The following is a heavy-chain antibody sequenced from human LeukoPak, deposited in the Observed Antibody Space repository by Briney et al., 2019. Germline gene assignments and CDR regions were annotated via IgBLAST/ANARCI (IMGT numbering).Heavy chain of an antibody. CDR1: GGSISSYY. J-gene: IGHJ4*02. V-gene: IGHV4-59*01. D-gene: IGHD6-13*01. CDR2: IYHSGST. CDR3: ASLPLDSSWSYQLIDY. Sequence: SSETLSLTCTVSGGSISSYYWSWIRQPPGKGLEWIGYIYHSGSTNYNPSLKSRVTISVDTSKNQFSLKLSSVTAADTAVYYCASLPLDSSWSYQLIDYWGQGTLVTVSS.